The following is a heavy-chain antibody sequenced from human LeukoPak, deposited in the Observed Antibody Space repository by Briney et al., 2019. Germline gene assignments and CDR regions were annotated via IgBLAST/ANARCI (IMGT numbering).Heavy chain of an antibody. CDR2: ISYDGSNK. CDR3: ATDLGYDSRGYFDY. D-gene: IGHD3-22*01. J-gene: IGHJ4*02. CDR1: GFTFSSYG. Sequence: PGGSLRLSCAASGFTFSSYGMHWVRQAPGKGLEWVAVISYDGSNKYYADSVKGRFTISRDNSKNTLYLQMNSLRAEDTAVYYCATDLGYDSRGYFDYWGQGTLVTVSS. V-gene: IGHV3-30*03.